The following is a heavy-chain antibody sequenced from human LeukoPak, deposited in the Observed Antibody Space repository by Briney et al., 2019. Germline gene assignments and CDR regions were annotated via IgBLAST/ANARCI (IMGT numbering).Heavy chain of an antibody. V-gene: IGHV3-11*01. CDR2: ISSSGSTI. CDR1: GFTFSDYY. J-gene: IGHJ3*02. CDR3: ARELLGYCSGGSCPGGFAI. D-gene: IGHD2-15*01. Sequence: PGGSLRLSCAASGFTFSDYYMSWIRQAPGKGLEWVSYISSSGSTIYYADSVKGRFTISRDNAKNSLYLQMNSLRAEDTAVYYCARELLGYCSGGSCPGGFAIWGQGTMVTVSS.